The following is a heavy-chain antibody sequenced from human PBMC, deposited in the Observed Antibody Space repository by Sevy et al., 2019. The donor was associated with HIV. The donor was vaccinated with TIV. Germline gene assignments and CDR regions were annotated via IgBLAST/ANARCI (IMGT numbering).Heavy chain of an antibody. D-gene: IGHD3-3*01. J-gene: IGHJ6*02. CDR2: IKQDGSEK. V-gene: IGHV3-7*01. CDR1: GFTFSSYW. Sequence: QLGGSLRLSCAASGFTFSSYWMSWVRQAPGKGLEWVANIKQDGSEKYYVDSVKGRFTISRDNAKNSLYLQMNSLRAEDTAVYYCTRFQFLEWLLFHYGMDVWGQGTTVTVSS. CDR3: TRFQFLEWLLFHYGMDV.